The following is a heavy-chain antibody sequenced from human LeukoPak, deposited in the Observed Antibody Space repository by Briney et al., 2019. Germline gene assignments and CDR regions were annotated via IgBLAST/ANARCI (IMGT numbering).Heavy chain of an antibody. J-gene: IGHJ6*03. CDR3: ARSYGSGSYPYYYYMDV. V-gene: IGHV3-21*01. D-gene: IGHD3-10*01. CDR2: ISSSSSYI. Sequence: PGGSLRLSCAASGFTFSSYSMNWVRQAPGEGLEWVSSISSSSSYIYYADSVKGRFTISRDNAKNSLYLQMNSLRAEDTAVYYCARSYGSGSYPYYYYMDVWGKGTTVTVSS. CDR1: GFTFSSYS.